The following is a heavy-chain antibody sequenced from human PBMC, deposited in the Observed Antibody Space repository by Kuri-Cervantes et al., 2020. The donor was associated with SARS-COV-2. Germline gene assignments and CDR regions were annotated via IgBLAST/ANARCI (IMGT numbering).Heavy chain of an antibody. V-gene: IGHV4-34*01. Sequence: GSLRLSCAVYGGSFSGYYWSWIRQPPGKGLEWIGEINHSGSTNYNPSLKSRVTISVDTSKNQFSLKLSSVTAADTAVYYCARGGRGYDFWSGYLWFDPWGQGTLVTVSS. CDR3: ARGGRGYDFWSGYLWFDP. J-gene: IGHJ5*02. D-gene: IGHD3-3*01. CDR2: INHSGST. CDR1: GGSFSGYY.